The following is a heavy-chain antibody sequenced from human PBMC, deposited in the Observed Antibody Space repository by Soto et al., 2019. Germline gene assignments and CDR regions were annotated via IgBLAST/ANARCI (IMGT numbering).Heavy chain of an antibody. CDR2: INHSGST. Sequence: QVQLQQWGAGLLKPSETLSLTCAVYGGSFSGYYWSWIRQPPGKGLEWIGEINHSGSTNYNPSLKSRVTISVDTSKNPFSLKLSSVTAADTAVYYCARGQIYCSSTSCYLGVRWFDPWGQGTLVTVSS. CDR1: GGSFSGYY. CDR3: ARGQIYCSSTSCYLGVRWFDP. V-gene: IGHV4-34*01. D-gene: IGHD2-2*01. J-gene: IGHJ5*02.